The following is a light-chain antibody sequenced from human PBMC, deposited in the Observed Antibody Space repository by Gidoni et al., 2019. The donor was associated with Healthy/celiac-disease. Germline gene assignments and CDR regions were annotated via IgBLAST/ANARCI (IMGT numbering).Light chain of an antibody. CDR3: QSADSSGTWV. V-gene: IGLV3-25*03. CDR2: KDS. Sequence: SYELPQQPSVSVSPGQPARITCSGDALPKQYAYWYQQKPGQAPVLVIYKDSERPSGITEPFSGSSSGTTVTLTISGVQAEDEADYYCQSADSSGTWVFGGGTKLTVL. CDR1: ALPKQY. J-gene: IGLJ3*02.